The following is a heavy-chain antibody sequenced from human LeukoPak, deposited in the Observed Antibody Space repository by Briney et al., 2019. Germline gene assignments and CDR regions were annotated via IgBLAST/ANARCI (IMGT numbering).Heavy chain of an antibody. V-gene: IGHV3-23*01. CDR1: GFTFSSYA. Sequence: GGSLRLSCAASGFTFSSYAMSWVRQAPGKGLEWVSAISGSGGSTYYADSVKGRFTISRDNSKNTLYLQMNSLRAEDTAVYYCAKGSYSSSWSTGDYWGQGTLVTVS. CDR3: AKGSYSSSWSTGDY. J-gene: IGHJ4*02. CDR2: ISGSGGST. D-gene: IGHD6-13*01.